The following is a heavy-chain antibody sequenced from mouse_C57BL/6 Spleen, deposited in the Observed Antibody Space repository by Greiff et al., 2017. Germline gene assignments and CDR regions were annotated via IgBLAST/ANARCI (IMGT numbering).Heavy chain of an antibody. CDR3: ARGDSYDYDVAMDY. CDR1: GYTFTDHS. CDR2: IYPRDGST. J-gene: IGHJ4*01. Sequence: QVQLQQSDAELVKPGASVKISCKASGYTFTDHSIHWMKQRPEQGLEWIGYIYPRDGSTNYNEKFKGKATLTADKSSSTAYMQLNSLTSEDSAVYFCARGDSYDYDVAMDYWGQGTSVTVSS. D-gene: IGHD2-4*01. V-gene: IGHV1-78*01.